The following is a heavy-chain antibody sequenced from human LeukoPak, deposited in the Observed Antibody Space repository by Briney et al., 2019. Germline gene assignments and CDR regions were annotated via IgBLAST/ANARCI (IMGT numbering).Heavy chain of an antibody. CDR1: GFTLSSHS. CDR2: ISGSGGST. D-gene: IGHD3-22*01. J-gene: IGHJ4*02. Sequence: QAGGSLRLSCAASGFTLSSHSMNWVRQAPGKGLEWVSAISGSGGSTYYADSVKGRFTISRDNSKNTLYLQMNSLRAEDTAVYYCAKDPTMIVRSPPYPDYYFDYWGQGTLVTVSS. V-gene: IGHV3-23*01. CDR3: AKDPTMIVRSPPYPDYYFDY.